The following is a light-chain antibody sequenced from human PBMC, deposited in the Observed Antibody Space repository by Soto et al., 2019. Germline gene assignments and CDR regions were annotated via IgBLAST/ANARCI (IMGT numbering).Light chain of an antibody. V-gene: IGLV1-44*01. J-gene: IGLJ1*01. CDR3: AAWDDSLNGLYV. CDR2: SNN. CDR1: SSNIGSNT. Sequence: QSVLTQPPSASGTAGQRVTISCSGSSSNIGSNTVNWYQQLPGTAPKLLIYSNNQRPSGVPDRFSGSKSGTSASLAISGLQSEDEADYYCAAWDDSLNGLYVFGNGTKVTVL.